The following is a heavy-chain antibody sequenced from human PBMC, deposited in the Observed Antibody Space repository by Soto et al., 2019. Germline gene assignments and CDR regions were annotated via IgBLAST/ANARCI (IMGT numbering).Heavy chain of an antibody. D-gene: IGHD6-13*01. J-gene: IGHJ4*01. CDR3: ARDNQQLVPYYFDY. CDR1: GGSFSGYY. Sequence: SETLSLTCAVYGGSFSGYYWSWIRQPPGKGLEWIGEINHSGSTNYNPSLKSRVTISVDTSKNQFSLKLSSVTAADTAVYYCARDNQQLVPYYFDYWGHGTLVTVSS. CDR2: INHSGST. V-gene: IGHV4-34*01.